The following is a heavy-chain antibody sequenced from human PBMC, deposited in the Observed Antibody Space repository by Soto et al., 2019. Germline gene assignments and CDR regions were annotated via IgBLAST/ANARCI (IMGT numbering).Heavy chain of an antibody. CDR3: ARDVWAAAAYNWFDP. CDR1: GGSVSSGSYY. CDR2: IYYSGST. V-gene: IGHV4-61*01. D-gene: IGHD6-13*01. J-gene: IGHJ5*02. Sequence: SETLSLTCTVSGGSVSSGSYYWSWIRQPPGKGLEWIGYIYYSGSTNYNPSLKSRVTISVDTSKNQFSLKLSSVTAADTAVYYCARDVWAAAAYNWFDPWGQGTLVTVSS.